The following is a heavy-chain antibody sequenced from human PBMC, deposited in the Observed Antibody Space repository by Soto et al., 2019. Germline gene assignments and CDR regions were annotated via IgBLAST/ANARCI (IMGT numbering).Heavy chain of an antibody. J-gene: IGHJ4*02. CDR3: ARRGSGSYYDY. Sequence: EVQLLESGGGLVQPGGSLRLSFAASGFTFSSYAMRWVRQAPVKGLEWVSAISGSGGSTYSANSVKGGFTISRDNSKNTLYLQMNSLRAEDTAVYYCARRGSGSYYDYWGQGTLVTVSS. CDR1: GFTFSSYA. CDR2: ISGSGGST. D-gene: IGHD1-26*01. V-gene: IGHV3-23*01.